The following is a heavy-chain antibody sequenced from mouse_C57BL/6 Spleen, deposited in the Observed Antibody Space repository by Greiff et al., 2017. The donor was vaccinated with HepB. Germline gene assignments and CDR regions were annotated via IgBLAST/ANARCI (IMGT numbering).Heavy chain of an antibody. D-gene: IGHD1-1*01. CDR2: IYPGSGST. J-gene: IGHJ4*01. V-gene: IGHV1-55*01. CDR1: GYTFTSYW. Sequence: VKLQQPGAELVKPGASVKMSCKASGYTFTSYWITWVKQRPGQGLEWIGDIYPGSGSTNYNEKFKSKATLTVDTSSSTAYMQLSSLTSEDSAVYYCARAVITTDYYAMDYWGQGTSVTVSS. CDR3: ARAVITTDYYAMDY.